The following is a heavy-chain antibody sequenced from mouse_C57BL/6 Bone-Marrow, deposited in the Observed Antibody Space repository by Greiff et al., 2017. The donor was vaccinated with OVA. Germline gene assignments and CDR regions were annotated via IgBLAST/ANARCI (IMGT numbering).Heavy chain of an antibody. Sequence: DVKLQESGAELVRPGASVKLSCTASGFNIKDDYMHWVKQRPEQGLEWIGWIDPENGDTEYASKFQGKATITADTSSNTAYLQLSSLTSEDTAVFYFTAFPTVLSSPFAYWGQGTLVTVSA. CDR3: TAFPTVLSSPFAY. D-gene: IGHD1-1*01. CDR2: IDPENGDT. CDR1: GFNIKDDY. V-gene: IGHV14-4*01. J-gene: IGHJ3*01.